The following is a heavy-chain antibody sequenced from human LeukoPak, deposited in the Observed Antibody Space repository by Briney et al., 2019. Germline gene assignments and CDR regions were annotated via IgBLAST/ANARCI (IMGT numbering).Heavy chain of an antibody. J-gene: IGHJ4*02. Sequence: SETLSLTCAVYGGSFSGYYWSWIRQPPGKGLEWIGYIYYSGSTNYNPSLKSRVTISVDTSKNQFSLKLSSVTAADTAVYYCARGDRYGDYYYWGQGTLVTVSS. CDR1: GGSFSGYY. CDR2: IYYSGST. CDR3: ARGDRYGDYYY. D-gene: IGHD4-17*01. V-gene: IGHV4-59*12.